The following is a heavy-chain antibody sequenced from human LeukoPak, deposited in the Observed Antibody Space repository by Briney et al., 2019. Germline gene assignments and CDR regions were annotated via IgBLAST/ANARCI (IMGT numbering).Heavy chain of an antibody. J-gene: IGHJ4*02. CDR2: ISYDGSNK. CDR3: AKDFPPGSSWYSDY. D-gene: IGHD6-13*01. V-gene: IGHV3-30-3*01. Sequence: GRSLRLSCAASGFTFSSYAMHWVRQAPGKGLEWVAVISYDGSNKYYADSVKGRFTISRDNSKNTLYLQMNSLRAEDTAVYYCAKDFPPGSSWYSDYWGQGTLVTVSS. CDR1: GFTFSSYA.